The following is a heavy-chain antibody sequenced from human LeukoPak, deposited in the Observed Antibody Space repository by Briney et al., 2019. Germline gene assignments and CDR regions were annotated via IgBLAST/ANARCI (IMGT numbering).Heavy chain of an antibody. CDR2: INHSGYT. CDR1: GGSFSDYF. D-gene: IGHD3-10*02. Sequence: PSETLSLTCAFYGGSFSDYFFVWIRQSPGKGLEWIGEINHSGYTNYKPSLRSRVTISLDSSKSQFSLRLSSVTAADTAVNYCTRCLSGDHKPPYDYWGQGTLVTVSS. CDR3: TRCLSGDHKPPYDY. J-gene: IGHJ4*02. V-gene: IGHV4-34*01.